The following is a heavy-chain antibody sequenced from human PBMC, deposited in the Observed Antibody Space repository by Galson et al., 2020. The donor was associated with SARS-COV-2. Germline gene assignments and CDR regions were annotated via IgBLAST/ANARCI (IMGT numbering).Heavy chain of an antibody. J-gene: IGHJ5*02. CDR2: IIPIFGTA. Sequence: SVKVSCKASGGTFSSYAISWVRQAPGQGLEWMGGIIPIFGTANYAQKFQGRVTITADESTSTAYMELSSLRSEDTAVYYCARAQSLYGSGSYQTVNWFDPWGQGTLVTVSS. D-gene: IGHD3-10*01. CDR1: GGTFSSYA. V-gene: IGHV1-69*13. CDR3: ARAQSLYGSGSYQTVNWFDP.